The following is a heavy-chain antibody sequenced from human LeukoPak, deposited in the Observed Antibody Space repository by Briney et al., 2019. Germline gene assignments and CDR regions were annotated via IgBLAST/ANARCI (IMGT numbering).Heavy chain of an antibody. D-gene: IGHD6-19*01. V-gene: IGHV3-53*05. CDR3: ARDLTVAGTLVNY. CDR1: GFTVSSTY. Sequence: GGSLRLSCAASGFTVSSTYMSWVRQAPGKGLEWVSVIYSGGSTYYADSVKGRFTISRDNSKNTLYLQMNSLRAEDTAVYYCARDLTVAGTLVNYWGQGTLVTVSS. J-gene: IGHJ4*02. CDR2: IYSGGST.